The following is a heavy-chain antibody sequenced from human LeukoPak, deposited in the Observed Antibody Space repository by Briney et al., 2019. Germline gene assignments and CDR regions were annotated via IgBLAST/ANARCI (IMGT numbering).Heavy chain of an antibody. D-gene: IGHD5-24*01. CDR1: GFTFSSYS. CDR3: ARAGRDGYNPRAIVGATSLFDY. Sequence: PGGSLRLSCAASGFTFSSYSMNWVRQAPGKGLEWVSYISSSGSTIYYADSVKGRFTISRDNAKNSLYLQMNSLRAEDTAVYYCARAGRDGYNPRAIVGATSLFDYWGQGTLVTVSS. J-gene: IGHJ4*02. CDR2: ISSSGSTI. V-gene: IGHV3-48*04.